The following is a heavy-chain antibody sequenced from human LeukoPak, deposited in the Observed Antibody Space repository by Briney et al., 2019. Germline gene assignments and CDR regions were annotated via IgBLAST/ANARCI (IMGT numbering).Heavy chain of an antibody. Sequence: PSETLSLTCAVYGGSFSGYYWSWIRQPPGKGLEWIGEINHSGSTNYNPSLKSRVTISVDTSKNQFSLKLSSVTAADTAVYYCARGTYDFWSGYPTWIRLPIVFDYWGQGTLVTVSS. D-gene: IGHD3-3*01. CDR1: GGSFSGYY. CDR3: ARGTYDFWSGYPTWIRLPIVFDY. J-gene: IGHJ4*02. CDR2: INHSGST. V-gene: IGHV4-34*01.